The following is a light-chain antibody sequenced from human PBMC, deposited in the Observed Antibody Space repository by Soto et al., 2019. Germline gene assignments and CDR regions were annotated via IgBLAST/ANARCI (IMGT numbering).Light chain of an antibody. V-gene: IGKV3-20*01. CDR2: GAS. CDR1: QSVSSSY. CDR3: QQYGSSPWT. Sequence: EIVMTHSPATLSVSPGERATLSCSASQSVSSSYLAWYQQKPGQAPRLLIYGASSRATGIPDRFSGSGSGTDFTLTISRLEPEDFAVYYCQQYGSSPWTFGQGTKVDIK. J-gene: IGKJ1*01.